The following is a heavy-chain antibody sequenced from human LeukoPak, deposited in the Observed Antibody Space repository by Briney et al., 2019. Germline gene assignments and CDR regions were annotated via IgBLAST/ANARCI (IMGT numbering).Heavy chain of an antibody. V-gene: IGHV3-30*18. CDR2: ISYDGSNK. CDR1: GFTFSSYG. CDR3: AKDLHSYGYPFSTSGIDY. J-gene: IGHJ4*02. D-gene: IGHD5-18*01. Sequence: PGGSLRLSCAASGFTFSSYGMHWVRQAPGKGLEWVAVISYDGSNKYYADSVKGRFTISRDNSKNTLYLQMNSLRAEDTAVYYCAKDLHSYGYPFSTSGIDYWGQGTLVTVSS.